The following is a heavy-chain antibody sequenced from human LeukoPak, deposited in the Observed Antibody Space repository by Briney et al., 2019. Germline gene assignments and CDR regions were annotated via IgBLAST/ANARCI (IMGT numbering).Heavy chain of an antibody. CDR2: ISWDDDGT. CDR1: GFTFDDYT. V-gene: IGHV3-43*01. D-gene: IGHD6-13*01. Sequence: TGGSLRLSCAASGFTFDDYTMHWVRQAPGKGLEWVSLISWDDDGTYYADSVKGRFTISRDNSKNSLYLQMNSLRTEDTALYYCAKGDSSSWYNFDYWGQGTLVTVSS. CDR3: AKGDSSSWYNFDY. J-gene: IGHJ4*02.